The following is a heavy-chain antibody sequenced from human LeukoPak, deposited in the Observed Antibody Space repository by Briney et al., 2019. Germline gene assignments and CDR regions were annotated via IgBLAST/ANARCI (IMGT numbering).Heavy chain of an antibody. J-gene: IGHJ4*02. D-gene: IGHD3-9*01. Sequence: GGSLRLSCAASGFTVSSNYMSWVRQAPGKGLEWVSVIYSGGSTYYADSVKGRFTISRDNSKNTLYLQMNSLRVEDTAVYYCAKDSGVSDIHVFDYWGQGTLVTVSS. CDR2: IYSGGST. CDR3: AKDSGVSDIHVFDY. V-gene: IGHV3-66*01. CDR1: GFTVSSNY.